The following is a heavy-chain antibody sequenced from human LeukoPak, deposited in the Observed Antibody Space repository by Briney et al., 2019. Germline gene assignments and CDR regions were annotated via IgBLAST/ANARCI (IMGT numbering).Heavy chain of an antibody. CDR3: AADQFGYYYGSGNYP. Sequence: ASVKVSCKASGFTFTSSAVQWVRQARGQRLEWIGWIVVGSGNTNYAQKFQERVTITRDMSTSTAYMELSSLRSEDTAVYYCAADQFGYYYGSGNYPWGQGTLATVSS. J-gene: IGHJ5*02. CDR1: GFTFTSSA. V-gene: IGHV1-58*01. CDR2: IVVGSGNT. D-gene: IGHD3-10*01.